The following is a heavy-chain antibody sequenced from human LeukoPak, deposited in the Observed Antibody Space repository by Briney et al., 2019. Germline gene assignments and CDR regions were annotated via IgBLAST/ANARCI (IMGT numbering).Heavy chain of an antibody. CDR2: IYYSGST. CDR3: AKLGSFYYYMDV. V-gene: IGHV4-39*07. Sequence: SSETLSLTCTVSGGSISSYYWSWIRQPPGKGLEWIGSIYYSGSTYYNPSLKSRVTISVDTSKNQFSLKLSSVTAADTAVYYCAKLGSFYYYMDVWGKGTTVTVSS. CDR1: GGSISSYY. J-gene: IGHJ6*03. D-gene: IGHD3-16*01.